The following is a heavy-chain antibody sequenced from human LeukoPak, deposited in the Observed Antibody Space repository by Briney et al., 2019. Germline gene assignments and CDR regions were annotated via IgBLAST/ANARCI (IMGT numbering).Heavy chain of an antibody. D-gene: IGHD6-19*01. CDR3: TRGKFGWTLLGYFQH. V-gene: IGHV3-49*03. Sequence: QAGGSLRLSCTASGFTFGDYAMSWFRQAPGKGLERVGFIRSKAYGGTTEYAASVKGRLTISRDDSKSIAYLQMNSLKTEDTAVYYCTRGKFGWTLLGYFQHWGQGTLVTVSS. CDR1: GFTFGDYA. J-gene: IGHJ1*01. CDR2: IRSKAYGGTT.